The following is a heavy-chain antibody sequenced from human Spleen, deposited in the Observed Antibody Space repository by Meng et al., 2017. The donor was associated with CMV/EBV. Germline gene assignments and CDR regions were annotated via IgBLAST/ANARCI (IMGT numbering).Heavy chain of an antibody. D-gene: IGHD3-16*01. CDR3: ARRGGGGLGAFRYYFDN. CDR2: MYYSGRT. J-gene: IGHJ4*02. CDR1: GGSISSYY. Sequence: SETLSLTCTVSGGSISSYYWSWIRQPPGKGLEWIGYMYYSGRTTYNPSLKSRVTISVDTSKNQFSLKLSSVTAADTAVYYCARRGGGGLGAFRYYFDNWGQGTLVTVS. V-gene: IGHV4-59*01.